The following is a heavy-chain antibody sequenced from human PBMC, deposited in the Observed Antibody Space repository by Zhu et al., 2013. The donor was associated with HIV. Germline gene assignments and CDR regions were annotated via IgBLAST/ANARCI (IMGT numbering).Heavy chain of an antibody. CDR1: GFTFSSSW. J-gene: IGHJ4*02. D-gene: IGHD2-15*01. CDR3: AKERSWVVSYYFDY. CDR2: ISGSGGST. Sequence: EVQLVESGGGLVQPGGSLRLSCAASGFTFSSSWMHWVRQAPGKGLVWVSAISGSGGSTYYADSVKGRFTISRDNSKNTLYLQMNSLRAEDTAVYYCAKERSWVVSYYFDYWGQGTLVTVSS. V-gene: IGHV3-23*04.